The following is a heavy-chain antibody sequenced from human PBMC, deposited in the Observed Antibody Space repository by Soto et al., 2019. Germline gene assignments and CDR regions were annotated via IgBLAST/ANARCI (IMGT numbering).Heavy chain of an antibody. CDR1: GFTFSDYY. J-gene: IGHJ6*03. CDR3: ASPGYSSRGARSNMDV. D-gene: IGHD6-13*01. Sequence: GGSLRLSCAASGFTFSDYYMSWIRQAPGKGLEWVSYISSSDSTIYYADSVKGRFTISRDNAKNSLYLQMNSLRAEDTAVYYCASPGYSSRGARSNMDVWGKGTTVTVSS. CDR2: ISSSDSTI. V-gene: IGHV3-11*01.